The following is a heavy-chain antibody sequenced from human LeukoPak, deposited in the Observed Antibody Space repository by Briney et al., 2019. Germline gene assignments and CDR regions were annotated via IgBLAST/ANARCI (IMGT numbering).Heavy chain of an antibody. CDR2: IYHSGST. CDR1: GGSISSSNW. J-gene: IGHJ4*02. V-gene: IGHV4-4*02. CDR3: ANYDSSAYRHDY. D-gene: IGHD3-22*01. Sequence: PSETLSLTCAVSGGSISSSNWWSWVRQPPGKGLEWIGEIYHSGSTNYNPSLKSRVTISVDKSKNQFSPKLSSVTAADTAVYYCANYDSSAYRHDYWGQGTLVTVSS.